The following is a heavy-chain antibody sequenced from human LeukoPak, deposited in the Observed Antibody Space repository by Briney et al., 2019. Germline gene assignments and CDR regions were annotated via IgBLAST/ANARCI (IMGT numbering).Heavy chain of an antibody. J-gene: IGHJ4*02. CDR3: ARGEYSNGYPYRLDS. CDR1: GSTFSDYH. Sequence: GASVKVSCKASGSTFSDYHINCVRQASGQGPEWMGWINPKSGDASYNQAFQDRVTMTRDTSISTAYMELNRLRSDDTAMYYCARGEYSNGYPYRLDSWGQGTLVTVSS. D-gene: IGHD3-16*01. V-gene: IGHV1-2*02. CDR2: INPKSGDA.